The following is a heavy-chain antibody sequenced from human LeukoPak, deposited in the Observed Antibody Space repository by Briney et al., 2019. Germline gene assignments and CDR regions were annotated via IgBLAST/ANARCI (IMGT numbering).Heavy chain of an antibody. CDR1: GFTFSSYW. CDR3: ARDSTSIAEDY. V-gene: IGHV3-7*01. Sequence: GGSLRLSCAASGFTFSSYWMSWVRQAPGKGLEWVANIKQDGSEKYYVDSVKGRFTISRDNAKNSLYLQMNSLRVEDTAVYYCARDSTSIAEDYWGQGTLVTVSS. D-gene: IGHD6-13*01. J-gene: IGHJ4*02. CDR2: IKQDGSEK.